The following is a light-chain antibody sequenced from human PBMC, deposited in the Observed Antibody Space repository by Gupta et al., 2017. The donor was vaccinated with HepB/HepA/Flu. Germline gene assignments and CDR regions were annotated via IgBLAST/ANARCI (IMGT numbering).Light chain of an antibody. J-gene: IGKJ3*01. Sequence: DIQMTQSPSSLSASVGDRVTITCRPSQSINGYLNWYQQKPGKAPKRLLHTTSTLQSGVPSRFSGSGSGTDFTLTISSMQPEDFATDYCQQGYTAPFTFGPGTRVDIE. CDR1: QSINGY. CDR3: QQGYTAPFT. V-gene: IGKV1-39*01. CDR2: TTS.